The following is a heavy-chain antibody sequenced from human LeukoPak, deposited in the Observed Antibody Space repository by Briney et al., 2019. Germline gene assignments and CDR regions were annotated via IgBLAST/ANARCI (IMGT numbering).Heavy chain of an antibody. J-gene: IGHJ5*02. Sequence: GGSLSLSCAASGFTFSDYYMSWIRQAPGKGLEWVGRIKSKTDGGTTDYAAPVKGRFTISRDDLKNTLYLQMNSLKTEDTAVYYCTTDLWGGFDPWGQGTLVTVSS. CDR1: GFTFSDYY. CDR3: TTDLWGGFDP. V-gene: IGHV3-15*01. D-gene: IGHD2/OR15-2a*01. CDR2: IKSKTDGGTT.